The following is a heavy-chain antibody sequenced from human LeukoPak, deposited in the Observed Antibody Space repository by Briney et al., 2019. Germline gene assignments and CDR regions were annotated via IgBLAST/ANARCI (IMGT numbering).Heavy chain of an antibody. V-gene: IGHV3-7*01. J-gene: IGHJ6*04. D-gene: IGHD3-10*02. CDR2: INEDGREK. Sequence: GGSLRLSCAASGFTFSNYWMTWVRQAPGKGLEWVANINEDGREKYYEDSVRGRFTISRDNARDSVNLQMNSLRVEDTAVYYCAELGITMIGGVWGKGTTVTISS. CDR1: GFTFSNYW. CDR3: AELGITMIGGV.